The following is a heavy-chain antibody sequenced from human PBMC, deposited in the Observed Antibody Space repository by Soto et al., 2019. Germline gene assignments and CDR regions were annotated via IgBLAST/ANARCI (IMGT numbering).Heavy chain of an antibody. CDR1: GFTFSSYG. CDR3: AREIKTSKRSAFDI. CDR2: IWYDGSNK. J-gene: IGHJ3*02. D-gene: IGHD6-6*01. Sequence: GGSLRLSCAASGFTFSSYGMHWVRQAPGKGLEWVAVIWYDGSNKYYADSVKGRFTISRDNSKNTLYLQMNSLRAEDTAVYYCAREIKTSKRSAFDIWGQGTMVTV. V-gene: IGHV3-33*01.